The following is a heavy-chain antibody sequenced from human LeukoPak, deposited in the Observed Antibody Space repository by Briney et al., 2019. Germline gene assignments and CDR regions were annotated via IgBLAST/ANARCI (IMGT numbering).Heavy chain of an antibody. J-gene: IGHJ3*02. CDR1: GFTFSDYY. CDR2: ISSSGSTI. Sequence: GSLRLSCTASGFTFSDYYMSWIRQAPGKGLEWVSYISSSGSTIYYADSVKGRFTISRDNAKNSLYLQMNSLRAEDTAVYYCARSIVGATSYAFDIWGQGTMVTVSS. D-gene: IGHD1-26*01. CDR3: ARSIVGATSYAFDI. V-gene: IGHV3-11*01.